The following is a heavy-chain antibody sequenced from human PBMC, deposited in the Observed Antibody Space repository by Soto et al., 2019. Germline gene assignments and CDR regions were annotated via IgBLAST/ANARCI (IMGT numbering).Heavy chain of an antibody. J-gene: IGHJ4*02. V-gene: IGHV4-59*01. CDR1: GGSISSYY. Sequence: LSLTCTVSGGSISSYYWSWIRQPPGKGLEWIGYIYYSGSTNYNPSLKSRVTISVDTSKNQFSLKLSSVTAADTAVYYCARGRQQLPTYWGQGTLVTVSS. D-gene: IGHD6-13*01. CDR2: IYYSGST. CDR3: ARGRQQLPTY.